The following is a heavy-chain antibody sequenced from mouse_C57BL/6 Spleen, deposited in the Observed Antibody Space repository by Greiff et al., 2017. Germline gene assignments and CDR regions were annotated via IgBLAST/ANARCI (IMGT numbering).Heavy chain of an antibody. CDR1: GYSITSGYY. J-gene: IGHJ1*03. V-gene: IGHV3-6*01. CDR2: ISYDGSN. CDR3: ARAPDFDV. Sequence: VQLQQSGPGLVKPSQSLSLTCSVTGYSITSGYYWNWIRQFPGNKLEWMGYISYDGSNNYNPSLKNRISITRDTSKNQFFLKLNSVTTEDTATYYCARAPDFDVWGTGTTVTVSS.